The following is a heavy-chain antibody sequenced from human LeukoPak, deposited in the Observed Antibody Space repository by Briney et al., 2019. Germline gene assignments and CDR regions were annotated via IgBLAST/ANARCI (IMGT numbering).Heavy chain of an antibody. Sequence: GGSLRLSCAASGFTFSSYAMHWVRQAPGKGLEWVAVISYDGSNNYYADSVKGRFTISRDNSKNTLYLQMNSLRAEDTAVYYCARAYYDILTGYPGHIDYWGQGTLVTVSS. CDR2: ISYDGSNN. V-gene: IGHV3-30*04. D-gene: IGHD3-9*01. CDR1: GFTFSSYA. CDR3: ARAYYDILTGYPGHIDY. J-gene: IGHJ4*02.